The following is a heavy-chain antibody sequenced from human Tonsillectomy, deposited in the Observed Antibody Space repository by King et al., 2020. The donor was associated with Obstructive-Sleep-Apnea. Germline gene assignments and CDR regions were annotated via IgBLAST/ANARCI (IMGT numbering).Heavy chain of an antibody. V-gene: IGHV3-48*04. D-gene: IGHD5-18*01. J-gene: IGHJ4*02. Sequence: VQLVESGGGLVQPGGSLRLSCAASGFTFSSYSMNWVRQAPGKGLEWVSYISSSTSTIYYADSVKGRFTISRDNAKNSLYLQMNSLRAEDTAVYYCARLPRIQLWSDVDYWGQGTLAT. CDR1: GFTFSSYS. CDR2: ISSSTSTI. CDR3: ARLPRIQLWSDVDY.